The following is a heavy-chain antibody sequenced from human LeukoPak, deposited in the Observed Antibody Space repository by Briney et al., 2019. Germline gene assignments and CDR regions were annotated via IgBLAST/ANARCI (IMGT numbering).Heavy chain of an antibody. CDR1: GFTFSSYS. J-gene: IGHJ4*02. CDR2: ISSSSSYI. D-gene: IGHD2-15*01. V-gene: IGHV3-21*01. CDR3: ARDCSGGSCYSAFDY. Sequence: GGSLRLSCAASGFTFSSYSMNWVRQAPGKGLEWVSSISSSSSYIYYADSVKGRFTISRDNARNSLYLQMNSLRAEDTAVYYCARDCSGGSCYSAFDYWGQGTLVTVSS.